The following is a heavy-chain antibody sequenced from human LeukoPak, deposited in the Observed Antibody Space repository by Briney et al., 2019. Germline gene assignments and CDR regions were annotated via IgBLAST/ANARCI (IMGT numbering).Heavy chain of an antibody. Sequence: GGPLRLSCAASGFTFSSYGMHWVRQAPGKGLEWVAVIWYDGSNKYYADSVKGRFTISRDNSKNTLYLQMNSLRAEDTAVYYCAKELQAGWYYFDYWGQGTLVTVSS. J-gene: IGHJ4*02. V-gene: IGHV3-33*06. CDR2: IWYDGSNK. CDR1: GFTFSSYG. D-gene: IGHD6-19*01. CDR3: AKELQAGWYYFDY.